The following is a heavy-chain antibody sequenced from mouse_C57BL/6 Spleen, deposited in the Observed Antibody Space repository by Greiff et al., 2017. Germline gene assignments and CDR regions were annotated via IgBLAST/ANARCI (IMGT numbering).Heavy chain of an antibody. CDR1: GYTFTSYW. V-gene: IGHV1-50*01. D-gene: IGHD2-5*01. CDR3: ARDFYSNQGSFAY. CDR2: IDPSDSYN. J-gene: IGHJ3*01. Sequence: QVQLQQPGAELVKPGASVKLSCKASGYTFTSYWMQWVKQRPGQGLEWIGEIDPSDSYNNNNQKLKGKATLTVDTSSSTAYMQLSSLTSEDSAVYYCARDFYSNQGSFAYWGQGTLVTVSA.